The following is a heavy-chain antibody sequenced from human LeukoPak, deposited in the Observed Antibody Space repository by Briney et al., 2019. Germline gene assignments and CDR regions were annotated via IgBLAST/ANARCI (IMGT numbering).Heavy chain of an antibody. Sequence: ASVKVSCKASGYTFTSYDINWVRQATGQGLEWMGWMNPNSGNTGYAQKLQGRVTMTTDTSTSTAYIELRSLRSDDTAVYYCARDKDVGNQDAFDIWGQGTMVTVSS. CDR2: MNPNSGNT. V-gene: IGHV1-8*01. CDR3: ARDKDVGNQDAFDI. D-gene: IGHD1-14*01. J-gene: IGHJ3*02. CDR1: GYTFTSYD.